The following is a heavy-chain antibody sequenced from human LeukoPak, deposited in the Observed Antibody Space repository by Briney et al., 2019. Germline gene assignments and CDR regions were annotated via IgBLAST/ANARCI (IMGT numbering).Heavy chain of an antibody. Sequence: GGSLRLSCAASGFTFSDYYMSWIRQAPGKGLEWVSYTSSRSSDTNYADSVKGRFTISRDNAKNSLYLQMNSLRAEDTAVYYCTRVGSSGSVDYWGQGTLVTVSS. CDR1: GFTFSDYY. CDR3: TRVGSSGSVDY. CDR2: TSSRSSDT. D-gene: IGHD1-1*01. J-gene: IGHJ4*02. V-gene: IGHV3-11*06.